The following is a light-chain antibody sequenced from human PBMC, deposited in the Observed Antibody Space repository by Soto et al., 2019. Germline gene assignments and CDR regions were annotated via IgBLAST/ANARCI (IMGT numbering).Light chain of an antibody. Sequence: QAVVTQPPSASGSPGQSVTISCTGTSSDVGGYNYVSWYQQHPGKAPKLMIYEVSKRPSGVPDRFSGSKSGNTASLTDSGLQAEDEADYYCSSYGGSNNLVFGGGTKLTVL. V-gene: IGLV2-8*01. CDR2: EVS. J-gene: IGLJ2*01. CDR3: SSYGGSNNLV. CDR1: SSDVGGYNY.